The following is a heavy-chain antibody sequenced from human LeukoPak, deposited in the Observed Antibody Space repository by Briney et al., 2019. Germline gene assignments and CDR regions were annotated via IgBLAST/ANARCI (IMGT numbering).Heavy chain of an antibody. CDR1: GGSISSYY. Sequence: SETLSLTCTVSGGSISSYYWSWIRQPPGKGLEWIGYIYYSGGTNYNPSLKSRVTISVDTSKNQFSLKLSSVTAADTAVYYCAREGDYYDILTGSVRRYFDYWGQGTLVTVSS. CDR2: IYYSGGT. J-gene: IGHJ4*02. CDR3: AREGDYYDILTGSVRRYFDY. D-gene: IGHD3-9*01. V-gene: IGHV4-59*01.